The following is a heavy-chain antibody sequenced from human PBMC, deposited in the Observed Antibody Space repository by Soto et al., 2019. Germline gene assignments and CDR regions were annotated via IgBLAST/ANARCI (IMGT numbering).Heavy chain of an antibody. CDR2: ISYDGSNK. Sequence: GESLKISCAASGFTFSSYAMHWVRRAPGKGLEWVAVISYDGSNKYYADSVKGRFTISRDNSKNTLYLQMNSLRAEDTAVYYCARDPPAHYDILTGYFDYWGQGTLVTVSS. J-gene: IGHJ4*02. D-gene: IGHD3-9*01. V-gene: IGHV3-30*04. CDR3: ARDPPAHYDILTGYFDY. CDR1: GFTFSSYA.